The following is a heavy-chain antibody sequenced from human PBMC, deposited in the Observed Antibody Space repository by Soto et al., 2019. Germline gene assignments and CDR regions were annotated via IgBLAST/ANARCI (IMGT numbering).Heavy chain of an antibody. CDR3: AFEMVNYCYMVV. D-gene: IGHD2-15*01. CDR2: IKQDGSEK. J-gene: IGHJ6*03. Sequence: GSLRLSCAASGFTFSSDWMSWVRQALGKGLEWVANIKQDGSEKYYVDSVKGRFTISRDNAKDSLYLQMNSLRAEDTAVYYCAFEMVNYCYMVVWGKGTTVTVSS. V-gene: IGHV3-7*01. CDR1: GFTFSSDW.